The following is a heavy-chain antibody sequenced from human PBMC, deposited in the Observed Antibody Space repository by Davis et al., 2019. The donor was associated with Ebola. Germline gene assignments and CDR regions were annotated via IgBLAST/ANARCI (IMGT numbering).Heavy chain of an antibody. J-gene: IGHJ4*02. V-gene: IGHV4-59*02. CDR3: ARGGYSGSYLNFDY. Sequence: SETLSLTCTVSGGSVSTYYWSWIRQPPGKGLEWIGYIYYRGSTNYNPSLKSRVTISVDTSKNQFSLKLSSVTAADTAVYYCARGGYSGSYLNFDYWGQGTLVTVSS. CDR1: GGSVSTYY. CDR2: IYYRGST. D-gene: IGHD1-26*01.